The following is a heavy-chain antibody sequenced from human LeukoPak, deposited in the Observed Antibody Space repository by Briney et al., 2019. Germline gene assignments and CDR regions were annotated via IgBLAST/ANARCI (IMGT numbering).Heavy chain of an antibody. CDR3: ARQSGNYYMIDY. D-gene: IGHD1-26*01. J-gene: IGHJ4*02. V-gene: IGHV1-18*01. CDR2: ISAYNGNT. Sequence: ASVKVSCKASGYTFNRNVFSWVRQAPGQGLEWVGWISAYNGNTNYAPKLQDRVTMTTDTSTSTAYMELRSLRSDDTAVYYCARQSGNYYMIDYWGQGTLVTVSS. CDR1: GYTFNRNV.